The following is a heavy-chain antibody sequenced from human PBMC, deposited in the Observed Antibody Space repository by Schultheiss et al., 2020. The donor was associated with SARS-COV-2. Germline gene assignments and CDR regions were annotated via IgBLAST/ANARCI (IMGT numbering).Heavy chain of an antibody. D-gene: IGHD6-13*01. J-gene: IGHJ6*02. CDR1: GYSFTSYW. CDR3: ARHHIAAAGTYGMDV. Sequence: GESLKISCKGSGYSFTSYWIGWVRQMPGKGLEWMGIIYPGDSDTRYSPSFQGQVTISADKSISTAYLQWSSLKASDTAMYYCARHHIAAAGTYGMDVWGQGTTVTVSS. CDR2: IYPGDSDT. V-gene: IGHV5-51*01.